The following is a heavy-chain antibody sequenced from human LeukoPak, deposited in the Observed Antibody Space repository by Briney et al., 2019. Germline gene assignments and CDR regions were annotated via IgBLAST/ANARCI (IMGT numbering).Heavy chain of an antibody. CDR3: ARHDRVLKDFDY. CDR2: IYYSGRT. D-gene: IGHD3-3*01. V-gene: IGHV4-59*08. CDR1: GGPISSYY. Sequence: YPSEALSPTCIVSGGPISSYYWSWFRQPPGKGLEWIGYIYYSGRTNYNPSLKSRVTISVDPSKNQFSLKLSAVTAADTAIYHCARHDRVLKDFDYWGQGNLVTVSA. J-gene: IGHJ4*02.